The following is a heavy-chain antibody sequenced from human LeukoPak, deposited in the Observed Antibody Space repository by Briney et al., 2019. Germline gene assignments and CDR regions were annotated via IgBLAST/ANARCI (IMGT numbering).Heavy chain of an antibody. V-gene: IGHV3-21*01. J-gene: IGHJ6*04. CDR2: ISSISSYI. CDR3: ARDALDCSSTSCYFFYYGMDV. Sequence: GGSLRLSCAASGFTFSSYSMNWVRQAPGKGLEWVSSISSISSYIYYADSVKGRFTISRDNAKNSLYLQMNSLRAEDTAVYYCARDALDCSSTSCYFFYYGMDVWGKGTTVTVSS. CDR1: GFTFSSYS. D-gene: IGHD2-2*01.